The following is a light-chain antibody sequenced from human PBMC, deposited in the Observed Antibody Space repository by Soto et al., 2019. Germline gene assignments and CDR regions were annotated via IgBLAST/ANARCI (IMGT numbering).Light chain of an antibody. CDR1: SSDIGAYNY. J-gene: IGLJ1*01. CDR2: EVD. V-gene: IGLV2-14*01. Sequence: QSVLTQPASVSGSPGQSITISCTGTSSDIGAYNYVSWYQQHPGKAPRLMFYEVDNRPSGVSNRFSGSKSGNTASLTISGLQAEDESDYYCSSYTGSSTRYVFGTGTKLTVL. CDR3: SSYTGSSTRYV.